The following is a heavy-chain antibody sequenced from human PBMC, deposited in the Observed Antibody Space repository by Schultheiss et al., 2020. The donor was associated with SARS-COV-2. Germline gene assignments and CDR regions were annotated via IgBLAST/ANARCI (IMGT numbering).Heavy chain of an antibody. CDR3: ARSLTAMGEFDP. V-gene: IGHV4-34*12. J-gene: IGHJ5*02. Sequence: SETLSLTCAVSGGSFSGYYWNWLRQPPGKGLEWIGEIIHSGSTNYNPSLKSRVTISVDTSKNQFSLKLSSVTAADTAVYYCARSLTAMGEFDPWGQGTLVTVSS. CDR1: GGSFSGYY. D-gene: IGHD5-18*01. CDR2: IIHSGST.